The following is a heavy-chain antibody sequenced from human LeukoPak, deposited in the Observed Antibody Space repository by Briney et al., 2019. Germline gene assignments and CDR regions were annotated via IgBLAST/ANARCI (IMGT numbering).Heavy chain of an antibody. D-gene: IGHD6-19*01. CDR1: GYTLTGYY. CDR2: INPNSGGT. J-gene: IGHJ4*02. Sequence: SVKVSCKASGYTLTGYYMHWVRQAPGQGLEWMGWINPNSGGTNYAQKFQGRVTMTRDTSISTAYMELSRLRSDDTAVYYCARDGHSSGWYCDNWGQGTLVTVPS. V-gene: IGHV1-2*02. CDR3: ARDGHSSGWYCDN.